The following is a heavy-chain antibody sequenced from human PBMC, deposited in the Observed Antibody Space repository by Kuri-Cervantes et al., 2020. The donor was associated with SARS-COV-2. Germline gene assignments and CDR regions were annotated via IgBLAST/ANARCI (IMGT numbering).Heavy chain of an antibody. CDR1: GGSISSSSYY. CDR2: IYYSGST. V-gene: IGHV4-39*01. D-gene: IGHD3-3*01. Sequence: SETLSLTCAVSGGSISSSSYYWGWIRQPPGKGLEWIGSIYYSGSTYYNPSPKSRVTISVDTSKNQFSLKLSSVTAADTAVYYCRYSGWSGPYYYYMDVWGKGTTVTVSS. CDR3: RYSGWSGPYYYYMDV. J-gene: IGHJ6*03.